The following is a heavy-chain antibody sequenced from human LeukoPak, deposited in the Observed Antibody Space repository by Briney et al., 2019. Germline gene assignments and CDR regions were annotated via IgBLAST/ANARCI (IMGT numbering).Heavy chain of an antibody. CDR1: GFTVSSTY. CDR2: IYTGGST. V-gene: IGHV3-53*01. J-gene: IGHJ4*02. D-gene: IGHD4-23*01. Sequence: GGSLRLSCAASGFTVSSTYMCWVRQAPGKGLEWVSVIYTGGSTYYADSVKGRFTISRDNSKNTLYLQMNSLRAEDTAVYYCARHNYGGYFNYWGQGTLVTVSS. CDR3: ARHNYGGYFNY.